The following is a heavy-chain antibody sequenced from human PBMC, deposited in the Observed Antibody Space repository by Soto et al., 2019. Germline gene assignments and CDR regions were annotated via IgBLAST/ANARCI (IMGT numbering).Heavy chain of an antibody. J-gene: IGHJ6*03. CDR2: INGGGDTT. Sequence: GGSLRLSCAASGFTFSSYAMRWVRQAPGKGLEWVSAINGGGDTTYNIDSVKGRFTISRDNSINTLYLQMDNLGADDTAVYYCARSLRFSYMDVWGKGTSVTVSS. D-gene: IGHD4-17*01. V-gene: IGHV3-23*01. CDR1: GFTFSSYA. CDR3: ARSLRFSYMDV.